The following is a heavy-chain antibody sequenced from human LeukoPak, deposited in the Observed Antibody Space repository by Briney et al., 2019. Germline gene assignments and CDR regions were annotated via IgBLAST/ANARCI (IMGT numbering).Heavy chain of an antibody. J-gene: IGHJ4*02. Sequence: GSLRLSCAASGFTFSSYGMHWVRQAPGKGLEWVAFIRYDGSNKYYADSVKGRFTISRDNAKNSLYLQMNSLRAEDTAVYYCARDAYIAVAGYVDYWGQGTLVTVSS. CDR1: GFTFSSYG. V-gene: IGHV3-30*02. CDR2: IRYDGSNK. CDR3: ARDAYIAVAGYVDY. D-gene: IGHD6-19*01.